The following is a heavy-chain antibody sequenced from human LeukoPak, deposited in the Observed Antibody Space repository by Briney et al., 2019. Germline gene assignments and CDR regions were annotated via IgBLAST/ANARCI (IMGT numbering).Heavy chain of an antibody. D-gene: IGHD3-22*01. CDR2: IIPIFGTA. J-gene: IGHJ4*02. CDR3: AAGDDSSGYYEDY. V-gene: IGHV1-69*05. CDR1: GYTFTSYD. Sequence: ASVKVSCKASGYTFTSYDINWVRQAPGQGLEWMGGIIPIFGTANYAQKFQGRVTITTDESMSTAYMELSSLRSEDTAVYYCAAGDDSSGYYEDYWGQGTLVTVSS.